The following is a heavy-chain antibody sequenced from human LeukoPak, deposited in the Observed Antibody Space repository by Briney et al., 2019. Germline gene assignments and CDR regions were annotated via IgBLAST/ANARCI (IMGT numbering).Heavy chain of an antibody. D-gene: IGHD3-22*01. V-gene: IGHV1-18*01. CDR1: GYTFTSYG. CDR2: ISAYNGNT. Sequence: GASVKVSCKASGYTFTSYGISWVRQAPGQGLEWMGWISAYNGNTNYAQKLQGRVTMTTDTSTSTAYTELRSLRSDDTAVYYCARVLRGDSSGYHYWGQGTLVTVSS. J-gene: IGHJ4*01. CDR3: ARVLRGDSSGYHY.